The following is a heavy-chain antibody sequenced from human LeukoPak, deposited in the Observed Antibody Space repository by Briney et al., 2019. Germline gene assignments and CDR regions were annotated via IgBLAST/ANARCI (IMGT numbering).Heavy chain of an antibody. Sequence: PSETLSLTCTVSGGSISSSSYYWGWIRQPPGKGLEWIGSIYYSGSTYYNPSLKSRVTISVDTSKNQFSLKLSSVTAADTAVYYCARGGWRIVGATTTFDYWGQGTLVTVSS. V-gene: IGHV4-39*07. CDR2: IYYSGST. CDR3: ARGGWRIVGATTTFDY. CDR1: GGSISSSSYY. J-gene: IGHJ4*02. D-gene: IGHD1-26*01.